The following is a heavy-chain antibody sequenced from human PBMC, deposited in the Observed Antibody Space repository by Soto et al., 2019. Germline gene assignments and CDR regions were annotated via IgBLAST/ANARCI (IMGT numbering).Heavy chain of an antibody. D-gene: IGHD6-13*01. J-gene: IGHJ4*02. Sequence: QVQLVQSGAEVKKPGASVKVSCKASGYTFTSYGISWVRQAPGQGLEWMGWISAYNGNTKYAQKLKGRVTMPTYTSTSTAYMELWRLTSDDTAVYYCARESTSSCHDYWGQGTLVTVSS. V-gene: IGHV1-18*01. CDR1: GYTFTSYG. CDR3: ARESTSSCHDY. CDR2: ISAYNGNT.